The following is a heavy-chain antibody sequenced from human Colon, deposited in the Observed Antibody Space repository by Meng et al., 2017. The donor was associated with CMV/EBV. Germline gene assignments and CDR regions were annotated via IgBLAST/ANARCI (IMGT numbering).Heavy chain of an antibody. CDR1: GFNFKNYA. V-gene: IGHV3-23*01. Sequence: GESLKISCEVSGFNFKNYAVTWVRQAPGKGLEWVSVISGTGGVTYYADSVKGRFHISKDNTKNTVFLQMNNLRADDTAVYYCTKVSIIAVPGAYFDFWGQGTLVTVSS. CDR3: TKVSIIAVPGAYFDF. CDR2: ISGTGGVT. J-gene: IGHJ4*02. D-gene: IGHD2-2*01.